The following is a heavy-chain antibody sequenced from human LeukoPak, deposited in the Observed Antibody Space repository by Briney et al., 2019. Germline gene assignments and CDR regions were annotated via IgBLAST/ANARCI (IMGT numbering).Heavy chain of an antibody. J-gene: IGHJ4*02. CDR2: IKPSGDST. CDR3: AREKPHTFHFDL. D-gene: IGHD2-21*01. Sequence: GGSLRLSCAASGFTFSSYAMHWVRQAPGQGLEWVGIIKPSGDSTLYAQKFQGRVTMTRDMSTSTVYMELSSLRSEDTVIYYCAREKPHTFHFDLWGQGTLVAVSS. V-gene: IGHV1-46*01. CDR1: GFTFSSYA.